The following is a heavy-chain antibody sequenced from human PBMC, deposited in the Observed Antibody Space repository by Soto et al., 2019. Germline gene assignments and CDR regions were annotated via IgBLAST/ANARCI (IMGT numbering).Heavy chain of an antibody. CDR1: GFTFSSYS. Sequence: PGGSLRLSCAASGFTFSSYSMNWVRQAPGKGLEWVSSISSSSSYIYYADSVKGRFTISRDNAKNSLYLQMNSLRAEDTAVYYCARDRSDIVVVPAVKGRDNWFDPWGQGTLVTVSS. V-gene: IGHV3-21*01. J-gene: IGHJ5*02. CDR2: ISSSSSYI. D-gene: IGHD2-2*01. CDR3: ARDRSDIVVVPAVKGRDNWFDP.